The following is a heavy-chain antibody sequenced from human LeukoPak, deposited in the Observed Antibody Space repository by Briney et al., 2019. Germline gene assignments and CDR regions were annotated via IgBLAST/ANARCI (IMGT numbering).Heavy chain of an antibody. V-gene: IGHV4-61*02. J-gene: IGHJ4*02. CDR3: EGTYGSGSSSYFDY. D-gene: IGHD3-10*01. CDR1: GGSISSGSYY. Sequence: PSETLSLTCTVSGGSISSGSYYWSWIRQPAGKGLEWIGRIYTSGSTNYNPSLKSRVTISVDTSKNQFSLKPSSVTAADTAVYYCEGTYGSGSSSYFDYWGQGTLVTVSS. CDR2: IYTSGST.